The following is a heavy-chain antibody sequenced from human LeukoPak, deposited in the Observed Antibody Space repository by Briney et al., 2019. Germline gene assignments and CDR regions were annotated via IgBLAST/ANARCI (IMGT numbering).Heavy chain of an antibody. CDR3: AKDMGPGYYYDSSGYHRGFTH. CDR2: ISSGADS. D-gene: IGHD3-22*01. CDR1: GFTFNRYA. Sequence: GGSLRLSCAASGFTFNRYAMTWVRQAPGKGLEWISLISSGADSYYTDSVRGRFTVSRDTSNNTLYLQMNSLRAEDTALYYCAKDMGPGYYYDSSGYHRGFTHWGQGTLVTVSS. V-gene: IGHV3-23*01. J-gene: IGHJ1*01.